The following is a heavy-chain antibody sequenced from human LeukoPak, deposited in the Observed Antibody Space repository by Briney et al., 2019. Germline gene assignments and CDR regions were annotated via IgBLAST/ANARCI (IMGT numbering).Heavy chain of an antibody. CDR2: INHSGST. CDR1: GGSFSGYY. D-gene: IGHD3-3*01. V-gene: IGHV4-34*01. J-gene: IGHJ4*02. Sequence: SETLSLTCAVYGGSFSGYYWSWIRQPPGKGLEWIGEINHSGSTNYNPPLKSRVTISVDTSKNQFSLKLSSVTAADTAVYYCARGGVGRTTIYYFDYWGQGTLVTVSS. CDR3: ARGGVGRTTIYYFDY.